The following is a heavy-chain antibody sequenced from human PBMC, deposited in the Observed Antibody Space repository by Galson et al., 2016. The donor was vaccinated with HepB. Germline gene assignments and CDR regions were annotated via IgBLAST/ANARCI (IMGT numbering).Heavy chain of an antibody. J-gene: IGHJ2*01. Sequence: SVKVSCKASGYIFTDYFVHWVRQAPGQGLEWVGIINPTDGTTHYAQKLQGRVAMTRDTSTSTVYMELNTLRSEDTAVYYCASSDHHGKWYFDLWGRGTLVTVSS. CDR3: ASSDHHGKWYFDL. D-gene: IGHD1-14*01. CDR2: INPTDGTT. V-gene: IGHV1-46*01. CDR1: GYIFTDYF.